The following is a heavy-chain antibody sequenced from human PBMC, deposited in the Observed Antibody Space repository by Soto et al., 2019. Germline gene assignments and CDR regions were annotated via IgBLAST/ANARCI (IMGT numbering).Heavy chain of an antibody. D-gene: IGHD1-26*01. CDR2: ISSINYI. Sequence: GGSLRLSCVASGFTFSSFGMYWVRQAPGKGLEWLSSISSINYIFYADSVKGRFTISRDNAKNSLYLQMNSLRAEDTAVYYCARFGYSRAYYGMDVWGQGTTVTVSS. CDR1: GFTFSSFG. J-gene: IGHJ6*02. V-gene: IGHV3-21*01. CDR3: ARFGYSRAYYGMDV.